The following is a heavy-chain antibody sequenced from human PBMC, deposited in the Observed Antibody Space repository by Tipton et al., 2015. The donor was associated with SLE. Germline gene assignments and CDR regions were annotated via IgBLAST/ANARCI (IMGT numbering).Heavy chain of an antibody. D-gene: IGHD3-10*01. V-gene: IGHV3-53*01. CDR3: ARYYSPQMGLPFLDY. CDR1: GFTFSDYY. J-gene: IGHJ4*02. CDR2: IYSGGST. Sequence: PLRLSCAASGFTFSDYYMSWVRQAPGKGLEWVSVIYSGGSTYYADSMKGRFTISRDNAKNSLYLQINSLRADDTAVYYCARYYSPQMGLPFLDYWGQGTPVTASS.